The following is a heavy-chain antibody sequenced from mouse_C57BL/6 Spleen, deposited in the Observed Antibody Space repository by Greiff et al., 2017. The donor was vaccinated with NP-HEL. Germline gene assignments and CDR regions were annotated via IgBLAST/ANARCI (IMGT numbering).Heavy chain of an antibody. J-gene: IGHJ3*01. Sequence: VQLQQSGPELVKPGASVKISCKASGYAFSSSWMNWVKQRPGKGLEWIGRIYPGDGDTNYNGKFKGKATLTADKSSSPAYMQRSSLTSEDSAVYFCAREMMVTTGSFAYWGQGTLVTVSA. D-gene: IGHD2-3*01. CDR3: AREMMVTTGSFAY. CDR1: GYAFSSSW. V-gene: IGHV1-82*01. CDR2: IYPGDGDT.